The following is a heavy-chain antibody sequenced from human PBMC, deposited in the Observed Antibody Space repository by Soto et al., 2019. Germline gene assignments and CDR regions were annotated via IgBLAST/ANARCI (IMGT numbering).Heavy chain of an antibody. CDR3: ARGAGGNFYFDY. J-gene: IGHJ4*02. D-gene: IGHD2-21*02. CDR1: GGSITRGGYY. Sequence: PSETLSLTCTVSGGSITRGGYYSTWIRQHPGKGLEWIGSVYYSGSTNYNPSLKSRVTISVDTSKNQFSLKLSSVSAAHTAVYYCARGAGGNFYFDYWGQVTLVTVS. V-gene: IGHV4-31*03. CDR2: VYYSGST.